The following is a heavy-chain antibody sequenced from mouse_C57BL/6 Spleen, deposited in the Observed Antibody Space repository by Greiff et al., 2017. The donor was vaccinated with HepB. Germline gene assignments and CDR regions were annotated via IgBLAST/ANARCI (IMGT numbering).Heavy chain of an antibody. D-gene: IGHD1-1*01. CDR2: ISSGGSYT. CDR1: GFTFSSYG. V-gene: IGHV5-6*01. J-gene: IGHJ2*01. CDR3: ARRDGRYFDY. Sequence: EVQVVESGGDLVKPGGSLKLSCAASGFTFSSYGMSWVRQTPDKRLEWVATISSGGSYTYYPDSVKGRFTISRDNAKNTLYLQMSSLKSEDTAMYYCARRDGRYFDYWGQGTTLTVSS.